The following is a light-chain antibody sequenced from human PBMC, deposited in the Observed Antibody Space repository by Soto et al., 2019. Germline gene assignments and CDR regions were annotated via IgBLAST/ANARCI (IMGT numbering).Light chain of an antibody. J-gene: IGKJ4*01. CDR2: GTS. Sequence: EIVFTHSPATLSFSPVERATLSCRASQSVSSYLAWYQQKPGQAPRLLIHGTSNRATGIPDRFSGSGSGTDFTLTFSRLEPEDFAVYYCEYYGSSITFGGGTKVDI. CDR3: EYYGSSIT. CDR1: QSVSSY. V-gene: IGKV3-20*01.